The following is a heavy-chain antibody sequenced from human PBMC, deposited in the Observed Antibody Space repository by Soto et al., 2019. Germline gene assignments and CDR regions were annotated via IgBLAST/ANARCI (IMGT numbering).Heavy chain of an antibody. V-gene: IGHV3-48*01. CDR2: ISSSSSTI. J-gene: IGHJ4*02. D-gene: IGHD3-16*02. CDR3: ARSGLVDYIWGSYRYNHFDY. CDR1: GFTFSSYS. Sequence: GGSLRLSCAASGFTFSSYSMNWVRQAPGKGLEWVSYISSSSSTIYYADSVKGQFTISRDNAKNSLYLQMNSLRAEDTAVYYCARSGLVDYIWGSYRYNHFDYWGQGTLVTVSS.